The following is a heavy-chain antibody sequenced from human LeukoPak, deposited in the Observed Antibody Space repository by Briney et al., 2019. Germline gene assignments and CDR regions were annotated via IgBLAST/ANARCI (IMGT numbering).Heavy chain of an antibody. J-gene: IGHJ4*02. D-gene: IGHD6-13*01. CDR2: IYQSGSS. Sequence: SETLSLTCTVSGGSLSGSYWSWIRQAPGKGLEWIAYIYQSGSSDYTPSLKSRVTISVDTPKSKISLKLSSVTAADTAVYYCARGPPHPWQQLLDWGQGTLVTVSS. CDR1: GGSLSGSY. V-gene: IGHV4-59*01. CDR3: ARGPPHPWQQLLD.